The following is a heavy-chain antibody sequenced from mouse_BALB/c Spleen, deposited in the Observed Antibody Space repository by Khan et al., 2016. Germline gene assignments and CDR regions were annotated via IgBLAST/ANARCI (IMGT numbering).Heavy chain of an antibody. V-gene: IGHV5-4*02. CDR3: SRDRCGNHYYGIDY. D-gene: IGHD2-1*01. J-gene: IGHJ4*01. CDR2: ISDGGNYS. Sequence: EVQLVESGGGLVKPGGSLKLSCAASGFTFSSYYMYWVRQTPEKRLEWVATISDGGNYSYYLDSVKGRFTISGDNAKNNLYLQLSSLRSEDTATYYCSRDRCGNHYYGIDYWGQGTSVTVSS. CDR1: GFTFSSYY.